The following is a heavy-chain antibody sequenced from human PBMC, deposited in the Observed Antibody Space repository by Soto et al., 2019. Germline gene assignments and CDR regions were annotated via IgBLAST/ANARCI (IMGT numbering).Heavy chain of an antibody. CDR1: GGTIGNFD. D-gene: IGHD5-18*01. J-gene: IGHJ4*02. CDR3: AREGSYGFNSFDY. Sequence: TSQTPCLRCSVAGGTIGNFDWSWIRPPPGKGLEWIGYIYYSGSTNYNPSLKSRVTISVDTSKNQFSLKLSSVTAADTAVYYCAREGSYGFNSFDYLGQGTLVTVSS. CDR2: IYYSGST. V-gene: IGHV4-59*01.